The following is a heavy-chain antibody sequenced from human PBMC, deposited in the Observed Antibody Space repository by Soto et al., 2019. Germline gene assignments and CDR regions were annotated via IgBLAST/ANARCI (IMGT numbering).Heavy chain of an antibody. CDR1: GDSVSSNTAA. CDR3: VRERKYQLLSWYWFDP. CDR2: TYYKSKWYN. V-gene: IGHV6-1*01. Sequence: SQTLSLTCAISGDSVSSNTAAWNWIRQSPSRGLEWLGRTYYKSKWYNDYAESVKSRITINPDTSKNQLSLQLNSVTPEDTAVYYCVRERKYQLLSWYWFDPWGQGTLVTVSS. J-gene: IGHJ5*02. D-gene: IGHD2-2*01.